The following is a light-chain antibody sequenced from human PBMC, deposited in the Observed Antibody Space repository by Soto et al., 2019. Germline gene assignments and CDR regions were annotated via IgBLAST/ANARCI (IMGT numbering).Light chain of an antibody. J-gene: IGLJ7*01. CDR3: SSHAGSNHPFV. CDR1: SSDVGGYNY. V-gene: IGLV2-8*01. CDR2: DVN. Sequence: QSALTQPPSASGSPGQSVTISCTGTSSDVGGYNYVSWYQQHPGKAPKVLIYDVNKRPSGVPDRFSGSKSGNTASLTVSGLQAEDEADYYCSSHAGSNHPFVFGTGTQLTVL.